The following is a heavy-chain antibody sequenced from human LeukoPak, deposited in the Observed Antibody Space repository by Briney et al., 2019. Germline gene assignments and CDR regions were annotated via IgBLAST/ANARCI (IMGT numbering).Heavy chain of an antibody. CDR1: GFTFNSYA. CDR3: AREEEDYYDSGTYYFDF. V-gene: IGHV3-21*01. Sequence: PGGSLRLSCAASGFTFNSYAMSWVRQAPGKGLEWVSSISSTSDYIYYADSLKGRFTISRDNAKNSLYLQMNSLRAEDTAVYYCAREEEDYYDSGTYYFDFWGQGTLVTVSS. J-gene: IGHJ4*02. CDR2: ISSTSDYI. D-gene: IGHD3-10*01.